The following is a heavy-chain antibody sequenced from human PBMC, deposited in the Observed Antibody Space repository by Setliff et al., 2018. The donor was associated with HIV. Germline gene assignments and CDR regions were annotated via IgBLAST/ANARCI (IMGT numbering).Heavy chain of an antibody. D-gene: IGHD3-10*01. Sequence: PSETLSLTCTVAGGSVISSSYYWGWSRQPPGKGLEWIGTMYYRGTTYNNPSLKSRVTFSADASKNQFSLNLHSVTATDTAIYYCARQGLTMLRWVPAPILYYFDYWGQGILVTVSS. CDR3: ARQGLTMLRWVPAPILYYFDY. V-gene: IGHV4-39*01. CDR1: GGSVISSSYY. CDR2: MYYRGTT. J-gene: IGHJ4*02.